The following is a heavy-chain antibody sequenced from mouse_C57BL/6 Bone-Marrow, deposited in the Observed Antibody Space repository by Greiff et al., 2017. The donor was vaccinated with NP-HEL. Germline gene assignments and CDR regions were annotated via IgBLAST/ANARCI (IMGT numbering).Heavy chain of an antibody. Sequence: QVQLQQSGAELARPGASVKLSCKASGYTFTSYGISWVKQRTGQGLEWIGEIYPRSGNTYYNEKFKGKATLTADKSSSTAYMELRSLTSEDSAVYFCARSRPITTVVATDYWGQGTTLTVSS. CDR3: ARSRPITTVVATDY. CDR2: IYPRSGNT. CDR1: GYTFTSYG. V-gene: IGHV1-81*01. D-gene: IGHD1-1*01. J-gene: IGHJ2*01.